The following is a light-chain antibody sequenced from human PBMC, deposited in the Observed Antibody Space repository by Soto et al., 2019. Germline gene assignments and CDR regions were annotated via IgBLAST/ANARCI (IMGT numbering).Light chain of an antibody. V-gene: IGKV3D-20*02. Sequence: EIVLTQSPGTLSLSPGERATLSCRASQSVSSSYLGWYQQKPGQAPRLLIYSASNRANGIPPRFSGSGSGTDFTLTISSLEPEDFSVYYCQQRYDWPVTFGQGTRLENK. CDR3: QQRYDWPVT. CDR1: QSVSSSY. J-gene: IGKJ5*01. CDR2: SAS.